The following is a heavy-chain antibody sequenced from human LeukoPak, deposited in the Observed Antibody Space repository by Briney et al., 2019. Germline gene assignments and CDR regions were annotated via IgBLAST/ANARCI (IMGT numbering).Heavy chain of an antibody. CDR1: GFTFSSYA. V-gene: IGHV3-30-3*01. D-gene: IGHD3-3*01. CDR2: ISYDGSNK. J-gene: IGHJ4*02. CDR3: AKDPHSPYYDFWSGYSPTLFDY. Sequence: GRSLRLSCAASGFTFSSYAMHWVRQTPGKGLEWVAVISYDGSNKYYADSVKGRFTISRDNSKNTLYLQMNSLRAEDTAVYYCAKDPHSPYYDFWSGYSPTLFDYWGQGTLVTVSS.